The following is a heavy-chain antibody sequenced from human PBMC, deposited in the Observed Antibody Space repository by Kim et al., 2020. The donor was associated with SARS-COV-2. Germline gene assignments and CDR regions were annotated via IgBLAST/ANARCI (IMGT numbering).Heavy chain of an antibody. D-gene: IGHD5-18*01. CDR1: GFTFSNYA. CDR2: ISSGSVTS. CDR3: AKTRGSYGAYYFDC. Sequence: GGSLRLSCAASGFTFSNYAMTWVRQAPGKGLEWVSSISSGSVTSYYADSVKGRFTISRDNSENTVYLQMNSLRDEDTAIYYCAKTRGSYGAYYFDCWGQG. V-gene: IGHV3-23*01. J-gene: IGHJ4*02.